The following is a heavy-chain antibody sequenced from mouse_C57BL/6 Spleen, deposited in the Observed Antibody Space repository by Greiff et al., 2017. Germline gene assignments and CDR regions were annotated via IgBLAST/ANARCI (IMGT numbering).Heavy chain of an antibody. CDR1: GYTFTSYW. CDR3: ARRGIYGNYWYFDV. CDR2: IDPSDSET. Sequence: QVQLQQPGAELVRPGSSVKLSCKASGYTFTSYWMHWVKQRPIQGLEWIGNIDPSDSETHYNQKFKDKATLTVDKSSSTAYMQLSSLTSEDSAVCYCARRGIYGNYWYFDVWGTGTTVTVSS. D-gene: IGHD2-1*01. V-gene: IGHV1-52*01. J-gene: IGHJ1*03.